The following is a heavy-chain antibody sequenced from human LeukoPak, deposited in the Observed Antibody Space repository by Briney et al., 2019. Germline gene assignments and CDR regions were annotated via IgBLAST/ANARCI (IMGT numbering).Heavy chain of an antibody. V-gene: IGHV3-23*01. Sequence: GSLRLSCAASGLTFSTYAMSWVRQAPGKGLEWVSTISGSGGAMYYADSVKGRFTLSRDNSENTLYLQMNSLRADDTAVYYCARGLPVGDYFDYWGQGTLVTVSS. D-gene: IGHD2-8*02. J-gene: IGHJ4*02. CDR3: ARGLPVGDYFDY. CDR1: GLTFSTYA. CDR2: ISGSGGAM.